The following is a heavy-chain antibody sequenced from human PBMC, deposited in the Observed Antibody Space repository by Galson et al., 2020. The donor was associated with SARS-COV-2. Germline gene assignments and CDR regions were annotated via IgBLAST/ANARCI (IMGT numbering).Heavy chain of an antibody. CDR2: ISHSGGT. Sequence: SETLSLTCAVSGTSISSGSYYWNWIRQPPGKRLEWIGYISHSGGTYYNPSLKSRVTISGDRSKNQFSLRLSSVTAADTAVYYCARLHYGEYAPEAFDIWGPGTRVTVAS. CDR1: GTSISSGSYY. V-gene: IGHV4-30-2*01. D-gene: IGHD4-17*01. CDR3: ARLHYGEYAPEAFDI. J-gene: IGHJ3*02.